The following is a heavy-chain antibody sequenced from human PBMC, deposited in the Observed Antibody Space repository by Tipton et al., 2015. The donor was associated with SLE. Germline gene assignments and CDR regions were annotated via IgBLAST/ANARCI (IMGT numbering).Heavy chain of an antibody. D-gene: IGHD6-13*01. CDR2: IYHSGST. CDR1: GYSISSGYY. J-gene: IGHJ4*02. CDR3: ARAVAAVGYFDY. V-gene: IGHV4-38-2*01. Sequence: TLSLTCAVSGYSISSGYYWGWIRQPPGKGLEWIGGIYHSGSTYYNPSLKSRVTISVDTSKNQFSLKLSSVTAADTAVYYCARAVAAVGYFDYWGQETLVTVSS.